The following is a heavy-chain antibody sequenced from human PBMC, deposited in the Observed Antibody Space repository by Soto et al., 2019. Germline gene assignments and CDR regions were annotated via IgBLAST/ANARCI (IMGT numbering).Heavy chain of an antibody. D-gene: IGHD5-18*01. CDR1: GITLSSYA. V-gene: IGHV3-23*01. Sequence: GGSLRLSCVGSGITLSSYAMTWVRQARGKGLEWVSTSSGSNGAKHYAASVRGRFTISRDPSMNTLFLQMDSLTADDTAVYYCTKIRGYGGYWGQGAQVTVSS. CDR3: TKIRGYGGY. J-gene: IGHJ4*02. CDR2: SSGSNGAK.